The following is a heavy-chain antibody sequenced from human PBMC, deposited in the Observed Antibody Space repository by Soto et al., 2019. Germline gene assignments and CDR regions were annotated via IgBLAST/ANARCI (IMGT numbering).Heavy chain of an antibody. D-gene: IGHD3-16*02. CDR1: GGSISSGGYY. J-gene: IGHJ4*02. Sequence: QVQLQESGPGLVKPSQTLSLTCTVSGGSISSGGYYWSWIRQHPGKGLEWIGYIYYSGSTYYNPSLKSRVTISVDTSKNQFSLKLSYVTAADTAVYYCARFHITFGGVISFDYWGQGTLVTVSS. CDR3: ARFHITFGGVISFDY. V-gene: IGHV4-31*03. CDR2: IYYSGST.